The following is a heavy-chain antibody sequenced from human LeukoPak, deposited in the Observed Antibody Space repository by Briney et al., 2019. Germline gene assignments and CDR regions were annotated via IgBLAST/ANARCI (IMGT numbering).Heavy chain of an antibody. V-gene: IGHV3-30-3*01. J-gene: IGHJ6*02. CDR3: ASTLRGYYYGSVTYYGVDV. CDR2: ISYDGSNK. CDR1: GFPFSSYA. Sequence: GGALRLSCAASGFPFSSYAMHWVRRAPGKGLEGVAVISYDGSNKYYVDSVKGRFTISRDNSKNTLYLQMNSLRAEDTAVYYCASTLRGYYYGSVTYYGVDVWGQGTTVTVSS. D-gene: IGHD3-10*01.